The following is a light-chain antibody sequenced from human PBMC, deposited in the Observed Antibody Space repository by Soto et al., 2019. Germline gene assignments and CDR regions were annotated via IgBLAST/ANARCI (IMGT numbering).Light chain of an antibody. Sequence: QSVLTQPPSVSGAPGQRVTISCTGSSSNIGTPYDVHWYQHLPGPAPQLLIFGDNNRPSGVPDRFSGSKSGTSASLAITRLQAEDEADYYCQSYDISLHNYVFGTGTKLTVL. CDR2: GDN. J-gene: IGLJ1*01. CDR3: QSYDISLHNYV. CDR1: SSNIGTPYD. V-gene: IGLV1-40*01.